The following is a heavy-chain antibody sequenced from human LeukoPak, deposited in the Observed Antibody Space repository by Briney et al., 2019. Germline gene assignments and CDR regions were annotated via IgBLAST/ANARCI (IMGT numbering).Heavy chain of an antibody. CDR1: RFTFSNYG. J-gene: IGHJ3*02. CDR2: INSRSSTI. Sequence: GGSQRLSCAASRFTFSNYGVNWVRQAPGKGLEWVSYINSRSSTIYYADSVRGRFTISRDNAKNSLYLQMNSLKAEDTAIYYCAREVGTPQAFDIWGQGTMATVSS. CDR3: AREVGTPQAFDI. V-gene: IGHV3-48*01. D-gene: IGHD1-26*01.